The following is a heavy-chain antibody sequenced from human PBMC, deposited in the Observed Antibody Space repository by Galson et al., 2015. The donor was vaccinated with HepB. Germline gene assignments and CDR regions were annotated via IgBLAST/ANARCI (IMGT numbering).Heavy chain of an antibody. Sequence: SVKVSCKASGYSFSNYGITWVRQAPGQGLEWMGWISAYNGNTNYAQKIQGRVTMTTETSTSTAYMELRSLISDDTAVYYCARDSGSYSRVFDYWGQGTLVTVSS. CDR3: ARDSGSYSRVFDY. CDR2: ISAYNGNT. V-gene: IGHV1-18*01. J-gene: IGHJ4*02. CDR1: GYSFSNYG. D-gene: IGHD1-26*01.